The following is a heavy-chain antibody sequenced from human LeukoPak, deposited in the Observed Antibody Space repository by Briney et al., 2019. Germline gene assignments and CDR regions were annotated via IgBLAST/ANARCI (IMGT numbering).Heavy chain of an antibody. V-gene: IGHV4-30-4*01. CDR3: ARGPYSSSLEGY. CDR1: GGSISSGDYY. D-gene: IGHD6-13*01. Sequence: SQTLSLTCTVSGGSISSGDYYWSWIRQPPGKGLEWIGYIYYSGSTYYNPSLKSRVTISVDTSKNQFSLKLSSVTAADTAVHYCARGPYSSSLEGYWGQGTLVTVSS. J-gene: IGHJ4*02. CDR2: IYYSGST.